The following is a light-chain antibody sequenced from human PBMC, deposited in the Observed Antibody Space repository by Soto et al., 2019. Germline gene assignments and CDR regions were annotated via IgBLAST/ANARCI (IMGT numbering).Light chain of an antibody. CDR3: AAWYDSLNGYV. Sequence: QSVLTQPPSASGTPGQRVTISCSGSSSNIGSNTVNWYQQLPGTAPKLLIYSNNQRPSGVPDRFPGSKSGTSAFLAISGLQSEYEADYYCAAWYDSLNGYVFGTGTKVTVL. CDR2: SNN. J-gene: IGLJ1*01. V-gene: IGLV1-44*01. CDR1: SSNIGSNT.